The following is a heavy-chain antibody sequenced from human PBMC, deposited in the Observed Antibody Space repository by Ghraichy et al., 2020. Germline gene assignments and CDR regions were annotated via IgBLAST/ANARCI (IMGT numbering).Heavy chain of an antibody. CDR2: ISGDGGRT. J-gene: IGHJ6*02. D-gene: IGHD5-12*01. CDR1: GFTFDDYA. Sequence: GALRLSCAASGFTFDDYAMHWVRQAPGKGLEWVSLISGDGGRTYYADSVKGRFTISRDNSKNSLYLQMNSLRTEDTALYYCAKVVGGYSGYDYYGMDVWGQGTTVTVSS. V-gene: IGHV3-43*02. CDR3: AKVVGGYSGYDYYGMDV.